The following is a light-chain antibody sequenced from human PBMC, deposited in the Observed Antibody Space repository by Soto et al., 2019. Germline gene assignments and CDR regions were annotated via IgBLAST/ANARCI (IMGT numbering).Light chain of an antibody. Sequence: QSVLTQPASVSGSPGQSITIPCTGSSSDVGGHNYVSWYQQHPGKAPKLVIYEVTKRPSGVSNRFSGSKSGNTASLTISGLQAEDEADYYCSSYTFTSTLHVFGTGTKVTVL. CDR2: EVT. V-gene: IGLV2-14*01. CDR3: SSYTFTSTLHV. CDR1: SSDVGGHNY. J-gene: IGLJ1*01.